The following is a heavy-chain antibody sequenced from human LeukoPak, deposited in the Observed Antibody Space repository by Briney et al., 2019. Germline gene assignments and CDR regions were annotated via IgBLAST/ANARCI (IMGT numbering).Heavy chain of an antibody. V-gene: IGHV3-7*01. J-gene: IGHJ6*02. CDR1: GFTFSTYR. CDR3: ASYRVSHGMDV. CDR2: IKGDGSEK. D-gene: IGHD1-26*01. Sequence: GGSLRLSCVASGFTFSTYRMAWVRQAPGKGLEWVANIKGDGSEKYHGDSVTGRFTISRDNAKNSLYLQMNSLRAEDTAIYYCASYRVSHGMDVWGQGTTVTVSS.